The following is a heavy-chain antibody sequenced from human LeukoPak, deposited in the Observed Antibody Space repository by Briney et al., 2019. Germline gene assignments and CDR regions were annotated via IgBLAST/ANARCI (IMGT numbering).Heavy chain of an antibody. CDR1: GFTFSSYW. CDR3: AKDPSGYDSTLFDY. CDR2: INEDGSEK. Sequence: GGSLRLSCAASGFTFSSYWMSWVRQAPGKGLEWVANINEDGSEKHHVDSVKGRFTISRDNAKNLLYLQMNSLRAEDTAVYYCAKDPSGYDSTLFDYWGQGTLVTVSS. D-gene: IGHD5-12*01. J-gene: IGHJ4*02. V-gene: IGHV3-7*03.